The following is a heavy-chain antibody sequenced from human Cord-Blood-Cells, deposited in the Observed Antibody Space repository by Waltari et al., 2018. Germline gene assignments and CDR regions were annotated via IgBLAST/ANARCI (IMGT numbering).Heavy chain of an antibody. V-gene: IGHV3-30-3*01. Sequence: QVQLVESGGGVVQPGRSLRLSCAASGFTFSSYAMHWVRQAPGKGLEWVAVISYDGSNKYYADSVKGRFTISRDNSKNTLYLQMNSLRAEDTAVYYCARDRVLVAVYYFDYWGQGTLVTVSS. J-gene: IGHJ4*02. D-gene: IGHD6-6*01. CDR1: GFTFSSYA. CDR3: ARDRVLVAVYYFDY. CDR2: ISYDGSNK.